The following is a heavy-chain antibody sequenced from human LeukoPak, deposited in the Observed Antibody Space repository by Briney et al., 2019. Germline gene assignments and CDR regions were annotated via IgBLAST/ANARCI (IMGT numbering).Heavy chain of an antibody. CDR3: AKDYSDSRVGDVFFEY. V-gene: IGHV3-23*01. Sequence: PGGSLRLCCAASGFTFTNYAMHWVRQAPGKGLEWVSGITSGFTPHYADSVKGRFTISRDNSKNTFHLQMNSLRAEDTAVYYCAKDYSDSRVGDVFFEYWGQGTLVTVSS. D-gene: IGHD1-26*01. J-gene: IGHJ4*02. CDR1: GFTFTNYA. CDR2: ITSGFTP.